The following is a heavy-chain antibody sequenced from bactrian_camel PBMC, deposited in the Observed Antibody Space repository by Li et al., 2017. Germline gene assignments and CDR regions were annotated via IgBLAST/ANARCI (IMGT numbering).Heavy chain of an antibody. Sequence: HVQLVESGGGLVQPGGSLRLSCAASGFTFSRTWLYWVRQAPGKGLEWVSGINSGGDVIYKADSVKGRFTISQDNAKNTIYLQMNSLKVEDSATYYCAADSGRDRWYIWSDPKNYAYWGQGTQVTVS. V-gene: IGHV3S1*01. CDR2: INSGGDVI. CDR1: GFTFSRTW. J-gene: IGHJ4*01. D-gene: IGHD6*01. CDR3: AADSGRDRWYIWSDPKNYAY.